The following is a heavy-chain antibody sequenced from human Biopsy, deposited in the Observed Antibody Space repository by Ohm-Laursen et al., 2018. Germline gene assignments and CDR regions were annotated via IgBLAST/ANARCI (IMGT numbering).Heavy chain of an antibody. V-gene: IGHV4-59*08. D-gene: IGHD3-22*01. CDR1: GGSISSYY. Sequence: SDTLSLTCTVSGGSISSYYWSWIRQPPGKGLEWIGYIYYTGSTNYNPSLKSRVTILVDTSMNHLSLRLTFVTAADTAVYYCARPSTFYYDGGGYYDGFNPWGQGTLVTVSS. CDR3: ARPSTFYYDGGGYYDGFNP. CDR2: IYYTGST. J-gene: IGHJ5*02.